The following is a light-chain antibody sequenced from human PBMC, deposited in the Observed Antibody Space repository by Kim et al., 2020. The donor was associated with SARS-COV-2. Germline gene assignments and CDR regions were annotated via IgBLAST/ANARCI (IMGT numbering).Light chain of an antibody. CDR2: GAS. CDR1: ESVSSY. Sequence: AIPMTQSPSSISASTGDRVTITCRASESVSSYLAWYQQKPGRAPDLLIYGASTLQRGVPSRFSGSGSGTEFSLTIRYLQSEDFATYYCQHYYTYPFTFGPGTKVDIK. CDR3: QHYYTYPFT. V-gene: IGKV1-8*01. J-gene: IGKJ3*01.